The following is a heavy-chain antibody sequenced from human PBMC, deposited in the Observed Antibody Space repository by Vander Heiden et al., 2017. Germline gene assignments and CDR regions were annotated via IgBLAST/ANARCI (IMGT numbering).Heavy chain of an antibody. Sequence: EVQLVESGGGLVQPGGSLRLSCAASGFTFSSYWMHWVRQGPGKGLVWFSRINSDGSSTSYADSVKGRFTISRDNAKNTLYLQMNSLRAEDTAVYYCARHRLDYGDYYFDYWGQGTLVTVSS. CDR1: GFTFSSYW. J-gene: IGHJ4*02. CDR3: ARHRLDYGDYYFDY. V-gene: IGHV3-74*01. CDR2: INSDGSST. D-gene: IGHD4-17*01.